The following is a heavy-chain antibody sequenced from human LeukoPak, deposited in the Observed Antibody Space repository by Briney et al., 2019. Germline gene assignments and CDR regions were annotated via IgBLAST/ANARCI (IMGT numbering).Heavy chain of an antibody. CDR2: IIPIFGTA. D-gene: IGHD3-22*01. V-gene: IGHV1-69*05. Sequence: SVKVSCKASGGTFISYAISWVRQAPGQGREWMGGIIPIFGTANYAQKFQGRVTITTDETRRTAYMEMRSLRSEDTAVYYCARDALGYYDSSGYYYNWFDPWGQGTLVTVSS. J-gene: IGHJ5*02. CDR3: ARDALGYYDSSGYYYNWFDP. CDR1: GGTFISYA.